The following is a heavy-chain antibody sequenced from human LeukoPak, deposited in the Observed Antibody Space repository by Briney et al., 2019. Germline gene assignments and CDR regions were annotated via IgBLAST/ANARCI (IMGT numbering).Heavy chain of an antibody. V-gene: IGHV3-48*02. CDR3: ARDLTSVPTR. CDR1: GFTFSSDS. CDR2: ISSSGNTK. Sequence: PGGSLRLSCAGSGFTFSSDSWNWVCQAPGKGLEWVSYISSSGNTKHYVDSVKGRFTISRDNAKNSVYLQMNSLRNEDTAVYYCARDLTSVPTRWGQGALVTVSS. J-gene: IGHJ4*02. D-gene: IGHD4-17*01.